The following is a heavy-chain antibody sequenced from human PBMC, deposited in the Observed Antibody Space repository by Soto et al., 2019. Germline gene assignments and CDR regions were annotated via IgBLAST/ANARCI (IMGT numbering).Heavy chain of an antibody. J-gene: IGHJ4*02. CDR3: APDQPVWTVKYPFFDY. CDR1: GYTFISYG. CDR2: ISGYNGNT. V-gene: IGHV1-18*01. Sequence: SEKVSSKASGYTFISYGISWVRQAPVQGLEWMGWISGYNGNTDYAQKFQGRVTMTTDTSTSTAYMELRSLRSDDTAVYYCAPDQPVWTVKYPFFDYWAQGTPVTVYS. D-gene: IGHD3-9*01.